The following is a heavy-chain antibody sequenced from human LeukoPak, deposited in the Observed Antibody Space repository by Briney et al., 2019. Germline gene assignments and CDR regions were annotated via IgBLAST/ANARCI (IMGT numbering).Heavy chain of an antibody. J-gene: IGHJ5*02. CDR3: AEVGFGGWYRDWFDP. Sequence: GGSLRLSCAASGFTFSSYAMRWVRQAPGKGREWVSATSGSGGSTYYADSVKGRFTISRDNSKHTLYLPMNSLRAWDPAVYYCAEVGFGGWYRDWFDPWGQGTLVTVSP. CDR2: TSGSGGST. CDR1: GFTFSSYA. V-gene: IGHV3-23*01. D-gene: IGHD6-19*01.